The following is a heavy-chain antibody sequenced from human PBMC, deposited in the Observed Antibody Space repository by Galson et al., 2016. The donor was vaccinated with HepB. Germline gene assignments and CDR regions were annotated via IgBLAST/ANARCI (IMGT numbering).Heavy chain of an antibody. CDR3: ARARTSGFWDS. J-gene: IGHJ4*02. Sequence: SVKVSCKVSGGTFSSSPINWVRQAPGQGLEWMGGIVPIFGTPRYARDFQGRVTITADESTSTAYLELNSLRSADTAVFYCARARTSGFWDSWGQGTLATVSS. D-gene: IGHD3-3*01. CDR2: IVPIFGTP. CDR1: GGTFSSSP. V-gene: IGHV1-69*13.